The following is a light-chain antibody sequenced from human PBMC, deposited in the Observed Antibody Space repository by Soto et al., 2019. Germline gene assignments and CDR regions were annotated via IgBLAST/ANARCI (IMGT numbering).Light chain of an antibody. Sequence: IQLTQSPSSLSASVGDRLTITCRASQGISSYLVWYQQKPGKAPKLLIHAAPTLQSGVPSRFSGSGSGTDFTLTISSLLPEDFSTYYCQQLYSYPHSFGQGTKLEIK. V-gene: IGKV1-9*01. CDR1: QGISSY. J-gene: IGKJ2*01. CDR3: QQLYSYPHS. CDR2: AAP.